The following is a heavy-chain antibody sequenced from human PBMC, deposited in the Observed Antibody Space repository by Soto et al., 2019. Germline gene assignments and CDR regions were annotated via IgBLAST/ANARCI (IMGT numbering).Heavy chain of an antibody. Sequence: GGSLRLSCAASGFTVSSNYMSWVRQAPGKGLEWVSVIYSGGSTYYADSVKGRFTISRDNSKNTLYLQMNSLRAEDTAVYYCARVEISSGYSVGAFDIWGQGTMVTL. CDR3: ARVEISSGYSVGAFDI. CDR1: GFTVSSNY. V-gene: IGHV3-53*01. J-gene: IGHJ3*02. D-gene: IGHD3-22*01. CDR2: IYSGGST.